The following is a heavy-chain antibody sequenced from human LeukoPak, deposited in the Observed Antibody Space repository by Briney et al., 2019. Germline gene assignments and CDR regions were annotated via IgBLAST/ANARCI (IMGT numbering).Heavy chain of an antibody. J-gene: IGHJ4*02. Sequence: PGGSLRLSCAASGFTFSSYAMSWVRQAPGKGLEWVSAISGSGGSTYYADSVKGRFTISRDNSKNTLYLQMNSLRAEDTAVYYCADTVREDMAARPVGWGQGTLVTVSS. D-gene: IGHD6-6*01. CDR1: GFTFSSYA. CDR2: ISGSGGST. CDR3: ADTVREDMAARPVG. V-gene: IGHV3-23*01.